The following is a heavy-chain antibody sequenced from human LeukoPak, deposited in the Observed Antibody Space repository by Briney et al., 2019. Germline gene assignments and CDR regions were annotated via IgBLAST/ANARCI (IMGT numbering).Heavy chain of an antibody. D-gene: IGHD3-3*01. CDR3: ARQPTYDFWSGYSLHDAFDI. CDR1: GGSISSGSYY. Sequence: SQTLSLTCTVSGGSISSGSYYWSWIRQPAGKGLEWIGRIYTSGSTNYNPSLKSRVTISVDTSKNQFSLKLSSVTAADTAVYYCARQPTYDFWSGYSLHDAFDIWGQGTMVTVSS. V-gene: IGHV4-61*02. CDR2: IYTSGST. J-gene: IGHJ3*02.